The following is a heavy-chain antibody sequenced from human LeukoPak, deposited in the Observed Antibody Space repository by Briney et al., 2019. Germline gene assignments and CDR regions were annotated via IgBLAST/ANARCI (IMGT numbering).Heavy chain of an antibody. CDR3: ARDRDGYSPYFDY. V-gene: IGHV1-69*05. J-gene: IGHJ4*02. D-gene: IGHD5-24*01. CDR1: GGTFSSYA. CDR2: IIPIFGTA. Sequence: SVKVSCKASGGTFSSYAISWVRQAPGQGLEWMGGIIPIFGTADYAQKFQGRVTITTDESTSTAYMELSSLRSEDTAVYYCARDRDGYSPYFDYWGQGTLVTVSS.